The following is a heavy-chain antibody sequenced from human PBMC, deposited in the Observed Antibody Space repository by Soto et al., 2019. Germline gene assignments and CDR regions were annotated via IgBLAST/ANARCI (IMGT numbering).Heavy chain of an antibody. D-gene: IGHD4-4*01. Sequence: GGSLRLSCAASGFTVSSNYMSWVRQAPGKGLEWVSVIYSGGSTYYADSVKGRFTISRDNSKNTLYLQMNSLRAEDTAVYYCASRGGNYLGEHGMDVWGQGTTVTVSS. CDR2: IYSGGST. V-gene: IGHV3-53*01. CDR3: ASRGGNYLGEHGMDV. CDR1: GFTVSSNY. J-gene: IGHJ6*02.